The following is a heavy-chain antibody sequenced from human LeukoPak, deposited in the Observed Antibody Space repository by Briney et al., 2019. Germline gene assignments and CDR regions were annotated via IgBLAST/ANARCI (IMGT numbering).Heavy chain of an antibody. CDR3: AKALQVLRYFPTDY. CDR1: GFTFSSYA. Sequence: GGSLRLSCAASGFTFSSYAMSWVRQAPGRGLEWVSAISGSGGSTYYADSVKGRFTISRDNSKNTLYLQMNSLGAEDTAVYYCAKALQVLRYFPTDYWGQGTLVTVSS. CDR2: ISGSGGST. V-gene: IGHV3-23*01. J-gene: IGHJ4*02. D-gene: IGHD3-9*01.